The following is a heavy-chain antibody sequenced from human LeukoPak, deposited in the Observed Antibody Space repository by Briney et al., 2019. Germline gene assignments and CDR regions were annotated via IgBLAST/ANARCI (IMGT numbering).Heavy chain of an antibody. V-gene: IGHV4-30-4*01. CDR1: GGSISSGDYY. CDR3: ARDTAMVNAFDI. Sequence: SETLSLTCTVSGGSISSGDYYWSWIRQPPGKGLEWIGYIYYSGSTYYNPSLKSRVTISVDTSKNQLSLKLSSVTAADTAVYYCARDTAMVNAFDIWGQGTMVTVSS. CDR2: IYYSGST. D-gene: IGHD5-18*01. J-gene: IGHJ3*02.